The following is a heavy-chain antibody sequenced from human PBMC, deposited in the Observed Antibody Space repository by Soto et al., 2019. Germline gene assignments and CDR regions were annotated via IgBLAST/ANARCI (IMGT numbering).Heavy chain of an antibody. Sequence: LRLSCTASGFTFNRHAMTWVRQAPGKGLEWVSGLSDSGGSIYYAGSVKGRFTISRDNSMNTLYLQMNTLRAEDTAVYYCAKVSSAWYAGFFDLWGQGTMGTVSS. J-gene: IGHJ4*02. D-gene: IGHD2-8*01. V-gene: IGHV3-23*01. CDR1: GFTFNRHA. CDR3: AKVSSAWYAGFFDL. CDR2: LSDSGGSI.